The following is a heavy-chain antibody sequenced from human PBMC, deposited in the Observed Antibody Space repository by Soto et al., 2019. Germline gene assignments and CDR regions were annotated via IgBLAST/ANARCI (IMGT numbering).Heavy chain of an antibody. CDR1: GFTFSSYA. CDR3: ASSRVLLWFGELSHPYMDV. V-gene: IGHV3-23*01. Sequence: GVSLRLSCSASGFTFSSYAMSWVRQAPGKWLEWVSAISGSGGSTYYADSVKGRFTISRDNSKNTLYLQMNSLRAEDTAVYYCASSRVLLWFGELSHPYMDVWGQGTTVTVSS. D-gene: IGHD3-10*01. CDR2: ISGSGGST. J-gene: IGHJ6*02.